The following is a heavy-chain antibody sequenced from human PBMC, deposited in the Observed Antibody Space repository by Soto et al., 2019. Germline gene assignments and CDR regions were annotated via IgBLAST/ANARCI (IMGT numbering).Heavy chain of an antibody. Sequence: SVNVSCKASGCTFSSYAIRVLRQAPGQGLEWMGGIIPIFGTANYAQKFQGRVTITADESTSTAYMELRSLRYEDTAVYYCARDRLGAPPYYYYYGMDVWGQGTTVTGSS. J-gene: IGHJ6*02. CDR3: ARDRLGAPPYYYYYGMDV. CDR1: GCTFSSYA. CDR2: IIPIFGTA. D-gene: IGHD1-26*01. V-gene: IGHV1-69*13.